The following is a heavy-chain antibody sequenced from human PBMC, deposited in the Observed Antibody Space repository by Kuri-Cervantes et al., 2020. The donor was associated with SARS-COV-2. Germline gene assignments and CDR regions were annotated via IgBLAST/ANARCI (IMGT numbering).Heavy chain of an antibody. V-gene: IGHV3-23*01. Sequence: LSLTCAASGFTFSNYWMYWVRQAPGKGLEWVSAISGSGGSTYYADSVKGRFTISRDNSKNTLYLQMNSLRAEDTAVYYCAKDRIDIGYYYYYYGMDVWGQGTTVTVSS. CDR1: GFTFSNYW. CDR2: ISGSGGST. D-gene: IGHD2-15*01. J-gene: IGHJ6*02. CDR3: AKDRIDIGYYYYYYGMDV.